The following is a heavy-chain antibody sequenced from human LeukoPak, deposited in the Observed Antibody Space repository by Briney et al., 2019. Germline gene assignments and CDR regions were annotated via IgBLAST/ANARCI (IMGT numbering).Heavy chain of an antibody. J-gene: IGHJ3*02. D-gene: IGHD3-10*01. Sequence: GGSLRLSCAASGFTFSSYSMNWVRQAPGKGLEWVSYISSSSTIYYADSVKGRFTISRDNAKNSLYLQMNSLRAEDTAVYYCARLLWFGESDAFDIWGQGTMVTVSS. CDR1: GFTFSSYS. CDR3: ARLLWFGESDAFDI. CDR2: ISSSSTI. V-gene: IGHV3-48*04.